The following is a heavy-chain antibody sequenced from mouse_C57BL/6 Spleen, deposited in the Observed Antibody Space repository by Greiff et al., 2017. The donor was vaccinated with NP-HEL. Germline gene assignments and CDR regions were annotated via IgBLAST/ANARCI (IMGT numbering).Heavy chain of an antibody. CDR1: GFNITNTY. CDR3: ARISTWFAY. Sequence: VQLQQSVAELVRPGASVKLSCTASGFNITNTYIHWVKHKPEQGLEWIGRIDPANGNAKYAPKFQGKATITADTSSNTYYLQLSSLTSADTAIDYCARISTWFAYWGQGTLVTVSA. V-gene: IGHV14-3*01. CDR2: IDPANGNA. J-gene: IGHJ3*01.